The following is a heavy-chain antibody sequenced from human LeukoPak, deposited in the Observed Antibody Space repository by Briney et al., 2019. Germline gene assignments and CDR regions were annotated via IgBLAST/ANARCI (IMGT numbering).Heavy chain of an antibody. J-gene: IGHJ5*02. CDR2: INPNSGGT. CDR1: GFTFTSSA. Sequence: GASVKVSCKASGFTFTSSAMHWVRQAPGQGLEWMGWINPNSGGTNYAQKFQGRVTMTRDTSISTAYMELSRLRSDDTAVYYCARDRSYGDYGYGFGWFDPWGQGTLVTVSS. D-gene: IGHD4-17*01. V-gene: IGHV1-2*02. CDR3: ARDRSYGDYGYGFGWFDP.